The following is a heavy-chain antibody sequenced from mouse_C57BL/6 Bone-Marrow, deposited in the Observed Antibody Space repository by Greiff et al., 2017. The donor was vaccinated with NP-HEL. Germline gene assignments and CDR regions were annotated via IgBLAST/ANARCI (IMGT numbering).Heavy chain of an antibody. Sequence: VQLQQSGPELVRPGASVKISCKAPGYTFTSHWMQWVRQRPGQGLEWIGEIFPGSGSTNYNEKFKGKATFTADTSSNTAYMQLSSLTTEDSAIYYCALRGLRHAMDYWGQGTSVTVSS. CDR3: ALRGLRHAMDY. V-gene: IGHV1-56*01. J-gene: IGHJ4*01. CDR2: IFPGSGST. D-gene: IGHD2-4*01. CDR1: GYTFTSHW.